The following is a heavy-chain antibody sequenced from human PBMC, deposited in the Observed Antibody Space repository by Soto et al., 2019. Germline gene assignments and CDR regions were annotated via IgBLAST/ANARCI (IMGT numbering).Heavy chain of an antibody. Sequence: PSETLSLTCAVYGGSFSGYYWSWIRQPPGKGLEWIGEINHSGSTNYNPSLKSRVTISVDTSKNQFSLKLSSVTAADTAVYYCARLEKSSGYYSFDYWGQGTLVTVSS. CDR1: GGSFSGYY. D-gene: IGHD3-9*01. J-gene: IGHJ4*02. V-gene: IGHV4-34*01. CDR3: ARLEKSSGYYSFDY. CDR2: INHSGST.